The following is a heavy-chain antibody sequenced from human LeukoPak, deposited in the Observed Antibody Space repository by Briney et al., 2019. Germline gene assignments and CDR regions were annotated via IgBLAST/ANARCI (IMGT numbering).Heavy chain of an antibody. CDR3: AKDALLVPAADFDY. Sequence: PGGSLRLSCAASGFTFSSYAMSWVRQAPGKGLEWVSAIIGSGGSPYYADSVKGRFTISRDNSKNTRYLQMKSLRAEDTAVYYCAKDALLVPAADFDYWGQGTLVTVSS. CDR1: GFTFSSYA. D-gene: IGHD2-2*01. V-gene: IGHV3-23*01. CDR2: IIGSGGSP. J-gene: IGHJ4*02.